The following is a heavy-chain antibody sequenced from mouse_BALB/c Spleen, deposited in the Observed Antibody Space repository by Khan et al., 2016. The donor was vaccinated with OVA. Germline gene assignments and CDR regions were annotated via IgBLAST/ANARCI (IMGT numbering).Heavy chain of an antibody. CDR1: GYTFSTYW. J-gene: IGHJ4*01. V-gene: IGHV1-7*01. D-gene: IGHD2-2*01. Sequence: QVRLQQSGAELAKPGASVMMSCKASGYTFSTYWMHWVKQRPGQGLEWIGYINPSTGYNEYNQKFKDKATLTADKSSTTAYMQLSSLTSEDSAVYYCSTSGHDGGRFYFAMDYWGQGTSVTVSS. CDR3: STSGHDGGRFYFAMDY. CDR2: INPSTGYN.